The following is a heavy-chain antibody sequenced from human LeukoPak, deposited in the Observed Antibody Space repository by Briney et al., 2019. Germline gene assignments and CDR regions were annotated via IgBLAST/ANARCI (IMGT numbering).Heavy chain of an antibody. J-gene: IGHJ4*02. CDR1: GFTFSSYG. V-gene: IGHV3-72*01. Sequence: GGSLRLSCAASGFTFSSYGMHWVRQAPGEGLEWVGRIRSKANSYTTEYAASVKGRFTVSRDNSKNSLYLQMNSLKTEDTAVYYCVGGAVYYFDCWGQGTLVTVSS. CDR3: VGGAVYYFDC. CDR2: IRSKANSYTT.